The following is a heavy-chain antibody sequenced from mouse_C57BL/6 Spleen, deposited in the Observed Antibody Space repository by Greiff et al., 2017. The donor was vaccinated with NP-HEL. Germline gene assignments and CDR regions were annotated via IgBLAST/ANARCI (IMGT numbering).Heavy chain of an antibody. CDR3: ASYGSSPMDY. Sequence: VQLKESGPELVKPGASVKMSCKASGYTFTDYNMHWVKQSHGKSLEWIGYINPNNGGTSYNQKFKGKATLTVNKSSSTAYMELRSLTSEDSAVYYCASYGSSPMDYWGQGTSVTVSS. V-gene: IGHV1-22*01. J-gene: IGHJ4*01. CDR1: GYTFTDYN. D-gene: IGHD1-1*01. CDR2: INPNNGGT.